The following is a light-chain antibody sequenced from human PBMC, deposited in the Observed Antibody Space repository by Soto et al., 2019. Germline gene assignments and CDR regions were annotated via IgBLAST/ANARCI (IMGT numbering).Light chain of an antibody. CDR2: GAS. CDR3: QQYNNWPPLT. V-gene: IGKV3-15*01. CDR1: QSVGSN. Sequence: EIVMTQSPATLSVSPGERATLSCRASQSVGSNLAWYQQKPGQAPRLLIYGASTRATGIPARFSGSGSGTEFTLTISSLQSEDFADYYCQQYNNWPPLTFGGGTKVEIK. J-gene: IGKJ4*01.